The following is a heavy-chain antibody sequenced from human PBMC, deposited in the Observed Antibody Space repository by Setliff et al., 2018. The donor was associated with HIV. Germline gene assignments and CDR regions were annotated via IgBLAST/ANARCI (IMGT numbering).Heavy chain of an antibody. CDR2: FDPEDDET. D-gene: IGHD2-15*01. Sequence: ASVKVSCKVSGYTLTELSIHWVRQAPGKGLEWMGGFDPEDDETVYAQKFQGRVTMTEDTSTDTAYMELSSLTSEDTAVYFCAREYPRVAGPTPYYFDYWGQGTLVTVSS. CDR3: AREYPRVAGPTPYYFDY. CDR1: GYTLTELS. J-gene: IGHJ4*02. V-gene: IGHV1-24*01.